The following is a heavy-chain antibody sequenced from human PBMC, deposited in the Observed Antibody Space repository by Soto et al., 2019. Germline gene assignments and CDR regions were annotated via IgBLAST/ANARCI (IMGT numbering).Heavy chain of an antibody. J-gene: IGHJ4*02. D-gene: IGHD4-17*01. CDR2: IYYSGST. V-gene: IGHV4-59*01. CDR1: GGSISSYY. CDR3: ARDLYGDYGIDY. Sequence: SETLSLTCTVSGGSISSYYWSWIRQPPGKGLEWIGYIYYSGSTNYNPSLKSRVTISVDTSKNQFSLKLSSVTAADTAVYYCARDLYGDYGIDYWGQGTLVTVSS.